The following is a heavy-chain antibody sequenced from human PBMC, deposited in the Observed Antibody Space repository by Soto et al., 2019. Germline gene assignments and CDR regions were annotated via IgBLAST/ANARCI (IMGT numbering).Heavy chain of an antibody. Sequence: PGWSLRLSCASSVFTFSSYAMSWVRQAPGKGLEWVSAISGSGGSTYYADSVKGRFTISRDNSKNTLYLQMNSLRAEDTAVYYCAKEEDYDFWSGYYSVWGQGTTVTVSS. V-gene: IGHV3-23*01. CDR1: VFTFSSYA. CDR2: ISGSGGST. J-gene: IGHJ6*02. D-gene: IGHD3-3*01. CDR3: AKEEDYDFWSGYYSV.